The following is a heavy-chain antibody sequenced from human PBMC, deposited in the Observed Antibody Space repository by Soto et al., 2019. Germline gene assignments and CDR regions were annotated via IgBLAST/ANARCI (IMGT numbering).Heavy chain of an antibody. CDR1: GFTFSSYA. V-gene: IGHV3-30-3*01. CDR3: ARATSVDTPFDY. D-gene: IGHD5-18*01. CDR2: ISYDGSNK. Sequence: LRLSCAASGFTFSSYAMHWVRQAPGKGLEWVAVISYDGSNKYYADSVKGRFTISRDNSKNTLYLQMNSLRAEDTAVYYCARATSVDTPFDYWGQGTLVTVSS. J-gene: IGHJ4*02.